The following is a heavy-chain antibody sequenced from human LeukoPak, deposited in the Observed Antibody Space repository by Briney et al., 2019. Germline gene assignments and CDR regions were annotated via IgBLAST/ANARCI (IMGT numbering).Heavy chain of an antibody. CDR2: INGDGSNT. Sequence: PGGSLRLSCAASGFTFSSLWMHWVRQAPGKGPVWVSRINGDGSNTGYADSVKGRFTISRDNAKNTLYLQMNSLRAEDTALYYCARRYFSFSSGHYALQHWGQGTLVTVSS. V-gene: IGHV3-74*01. J-gene: IGHJ1*01. CDR1: GFTFSSLW. CDR3: ARRYFSFSSGHYALQH. D-gene: IGHD3-22*01.